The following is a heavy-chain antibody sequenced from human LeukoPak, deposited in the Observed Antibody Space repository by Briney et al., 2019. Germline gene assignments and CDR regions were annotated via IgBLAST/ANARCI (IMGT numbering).Heavy chain of an antibody. CDR2: ISGSGSTV. CDR3: ARDRGNSDPGDWFDS. J-gene: IGHJ5*01. CDR1: GFTVSDYY. V-gene: IGHV3-11*01. D-gene: IGHD4-23*01. Sequence: GGSLRLSCAASGFTVSDYYMSWIRQAPGKGLEWVSYISGSGSTVYYADSVRGRFTISRDNAKNSLFLQMNSLRAEDTAVYYCARDRGNSDPGDWFDSWGQGTLVTVSS.